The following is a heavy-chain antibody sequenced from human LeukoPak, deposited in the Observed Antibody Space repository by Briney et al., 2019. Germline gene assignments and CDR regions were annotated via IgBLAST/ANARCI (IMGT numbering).Heavy chain of an antibody. V-gene: IGHV4-34*01. Sequence: PSETLSLTCAVYGGSFSGYYWSWIRQPPGKGLEWIGEINHSGSTNYNPSLKSRVTISVDTSKNQFSLKLSSVTAADTAVYYCARRPQGYCSGGSCYSGYYYYYYMDVWGKGTTVTVS. CDR1: GGSFSGYY. J-gene: IGHJ6*03. CDR3: ARRPQGYCSGGSCYSGYYYYYYMDV. CDR2: INHSGST. D-gene: IGHD2-15*01.